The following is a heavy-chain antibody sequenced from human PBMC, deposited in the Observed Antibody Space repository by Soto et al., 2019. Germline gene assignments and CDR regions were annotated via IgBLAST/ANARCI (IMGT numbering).Heavy chain of an antibody. CDR3: ARDGQRYYYGSGSSY. CDR2: ISYDGSNK. D-gene: IGHD3-10*01. V-gene: IGHV3-30*03. J-gene: IGHJ4*02. CDR1: GFTFSSYG. Sequence: PGGSLRLSCAASGFTFSSYGMHWVRQAPGKGLEWVAVISYDGSNKYYADSVKGRFTISRDNSKNTLYLQMNSLRAEDTAVYYCARDGQRYYYGSGSSYWGQGTLVTVSS.